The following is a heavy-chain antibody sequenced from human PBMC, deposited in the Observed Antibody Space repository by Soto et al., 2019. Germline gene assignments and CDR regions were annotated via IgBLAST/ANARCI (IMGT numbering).Heavy chain of an antibody. CDR3: AKDVNNWNDVDYFDY. CDR2: ISGSGGST. J-gene: IGHJ4*02. V-gene: IGHV3-23*01. D-gene: IGHD1-1*01. Sequence: GSLRLSCAASGFTFSSYAMSWVRQAPGKGLEWVSAISGSGGSTYYADSVKGRFTISRDNSKNTLYLQMNSLRAEDTAVYYCAKDVNNWNDVDYFDYWGQGTLVTVSS. CDR1: GFTFSSYA.